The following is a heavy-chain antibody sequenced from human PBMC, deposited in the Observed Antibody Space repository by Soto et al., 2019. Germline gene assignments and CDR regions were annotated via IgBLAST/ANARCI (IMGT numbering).Heavy chain of an antibody. Sequence: QVPLVQSGAEVKKPGASVKVSCKASGYTFTSYAMHWVRQAPGQRLEWMGWINAGNGNTKYLQKFQGRVTITRDTSASTAYMELSSLRSEDTAVYYCARDRQQLTTVTPFDYWGQGTLVTVSS. D-gene: IGHD4-17*01. CDR3: ARDRQQLTTVTPFDY. CDR1: GYTFTSYA. J-gene: IGHJ4*02. V-gene: IGHV1-3*01. CDR2: INAGNGNT.